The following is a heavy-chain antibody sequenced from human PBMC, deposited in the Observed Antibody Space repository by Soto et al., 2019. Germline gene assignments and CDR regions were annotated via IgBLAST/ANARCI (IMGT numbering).Heavy chain of an antibody. Sequence: ASVKVSCKASGYTFTSYSISWVRQAPGQGLEWMGWISAYNGNTNYAQKLQGRVTMTTDTSTSTAYMELRSLRSDDTAVYYCARHSVIAARPLAWFDPWGQGTLVTVSS. CDR2: ISAYNGNT. J-gene: IGHJ5*02. CDR3: ARHSVIAARPLAWFDP. V-gene: IGHV1-18*01. D-gene: IGHD6-6*01. CDR1: GYTFTSYS.